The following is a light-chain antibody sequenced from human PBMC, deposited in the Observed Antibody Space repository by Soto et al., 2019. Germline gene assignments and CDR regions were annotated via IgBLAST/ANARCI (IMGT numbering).Light chain of an antibody. CDR3: QQYAGSPPS. J-gene: IGKJ5*01. V-gene: IGKV3-20*01. Sequence: EIVLTQSPGTLSLPPGERATLSCRASQTVSSSSLARYQQRPGQAPRLLISGASSRATGIPDRFSGSGSGTDFTLTISRLEPEDFAVYYCQQYAGSPPSFGQGTRLEIK. CDR2: GAS. CDR1: QTVSSSS.